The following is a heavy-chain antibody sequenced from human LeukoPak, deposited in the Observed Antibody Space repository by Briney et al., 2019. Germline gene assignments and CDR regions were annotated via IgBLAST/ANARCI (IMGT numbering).Heavy chain of an antibody. V-gene: IGHV3-21*04. CDR1: GFTFSSYS. Sequence: GGSLRLSCAASGFTFSSYSMNWVRQAPGKGLEWVSSISSSSSYIYYADSVKGLFTISRDNAKNSLYLQMNSLRAEDTAVYYCAKLVVVAATPWYFDYWGQGTLVTVSS. CDR3: AKLVVVAATPWYFDY. D-gene: IGHD2-15*01. J-gene: IGHJ4*02. CDR2: ISSSSSYI.